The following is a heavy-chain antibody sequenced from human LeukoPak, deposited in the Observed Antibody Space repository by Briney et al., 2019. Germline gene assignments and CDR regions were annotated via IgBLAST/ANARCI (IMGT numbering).Heavy chain of an antibody. D-gene: IGHD3-10*01. CDR2: IYYSGST. V-gene: IGHV4-31*03. Sequence: SQTLSLTCTVSGGSISSGGYYWSWIRQHPGKGLEWIGYIYYSGSTYYNPSLKSRVTISVDTSKNQFSQKLSSVTAADTAVYYCARDAMVRGVPLYYYGMDVWGKGTTVTVSS. J-gene: IGHJ6*04. CDR3: ARDAMVRGVPLYYYGMDV. CDR1: GGSISSGGYY.